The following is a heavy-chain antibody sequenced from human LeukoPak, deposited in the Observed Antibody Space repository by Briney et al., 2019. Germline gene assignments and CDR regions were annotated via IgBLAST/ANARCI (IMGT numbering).Heavy chain of an antibody. D-gene: IGHD6-6*01. CDR1: GFTFSTYS. V-gene: IGHV3-48*02. Sequence: PGGSLRLSCAASGFTFSTYSMNWVRQAPGKGPECISYISSSSRTIYYADSVKGRFTISRDNAKNSLYLQMNSLRDDDTAVYYCARVGSDHPYYFDQWGQGTLVTVSA. CDR3: ARVGSDHPYYFDQ. CDR2: ISSSSRTI. J-gene: IGHJ4*02.